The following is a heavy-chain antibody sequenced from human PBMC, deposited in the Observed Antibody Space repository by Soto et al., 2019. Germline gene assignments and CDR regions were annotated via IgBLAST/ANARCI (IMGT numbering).Heavy chain of an antibody. CDR3: ASATVVAAPFDF. CDR2: ISSGSSDI. V-gene: IGHV3-21*01. Sequence: GGSLRLSCAAPGFAFRSYNMNWVRQAPGKGLEWVASISSGSSDIYYADSVKGRFTISRDNAKNSLFLQMDSLRAEDSVFYYCASATVVAAPFDFWGQGTLVTVSS. D-gene: IGHD2-15*01. CDR1: GFAFRSYN. J-gene: IGHJ4*02.